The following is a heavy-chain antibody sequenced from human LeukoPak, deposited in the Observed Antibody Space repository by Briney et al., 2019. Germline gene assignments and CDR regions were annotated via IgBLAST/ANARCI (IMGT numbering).Heavy chain of an antibody. CDR1: GGSFSAYY. Sequence: PSETLSLTCAVYGGSFSAYYWSWIRQPPGKGLEWIGEINYSGGTNYNPSLKSRVTISVDTSKNQLSLKLSSVTAADTAIYYCARVDKNGGTTFNYWGQGTPVTVSS. D-gene: IGHD1-7*01. V-gene: IGHV4-34*01. J-gene: IGHJ4*02. CDR3: ARVDKNGGTTFNY. CDR2: INYSGGT.